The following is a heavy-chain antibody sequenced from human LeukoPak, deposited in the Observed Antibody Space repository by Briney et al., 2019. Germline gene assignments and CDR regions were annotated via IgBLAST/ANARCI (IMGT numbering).Heavy chain of an antibody. CDR1: GYSFTTYW. V-gene: IGHV5-51*01. J-gene: IGHJ4*02. Sequence: GESLKISCQGSGYSFTTYWIGWVRQMPGKGLEWMGIIYPGDADTRYSTSFHGQVTISADTSINTAYLQWSSLKASDTAMYYCARKYSSGWPNWGQGTLVTVSS. CDR2: IYPGDADT. CDR3: ARKYSSGWPN. D-gene: IGHD6-19*01.